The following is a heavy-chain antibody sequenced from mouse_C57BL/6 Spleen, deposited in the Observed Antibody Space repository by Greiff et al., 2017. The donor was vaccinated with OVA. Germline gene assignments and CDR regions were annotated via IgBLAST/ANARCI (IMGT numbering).Heavy chain of an antibody. CDR3: ARDVTADYGYDGMDY. CDR1: GFTFSDYY. V-gene: IGHV5-16*01. D-gene: IGHD2-2*01. J-gene: IGHJ4*01. Sequence: EVKLVESEGGLVQPGSSMKLSCTASGFTFSDYYMAWVRQVPEKGLEWVANINYDGSSTYYLDSLKSRFIISRDNATNILYLQMSSLKSEDTATDYCARDVTADYGYDGMDYWGQGTSVTVSS. CDR2: INYDGSST.